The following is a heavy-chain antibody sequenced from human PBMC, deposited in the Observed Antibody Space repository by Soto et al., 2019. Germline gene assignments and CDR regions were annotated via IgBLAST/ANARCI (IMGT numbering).Heavy chain of an antibody. D-gene: IGHD6-13*01. CDR3: AHSHSSSWYFYYFDY. CDR1: GFSLSTSGVG. V-gene: IGHV2-5*02. Sequence: QITLKESGPPLVKPTQTLTLTCTFSGFSLSTSGVGVGWIRQPPGKALEWLALIYWDDDKRYSPSLKSRLTIAKATSKKQVVLTMTHMDPVDTATYYCAHSHSSSWYFYYFDYWGQGTLVTVSS. J-gene: IGHJ4*02. CDR2: IYWDDDK.